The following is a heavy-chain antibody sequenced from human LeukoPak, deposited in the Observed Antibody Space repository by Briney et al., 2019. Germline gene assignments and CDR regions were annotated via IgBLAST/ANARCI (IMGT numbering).Heavy chain of an antibody. V-gene: IGHV3-23*01. CDR2: ISGSGGST. Sequence: GGSLRLSCAAAGFTFSSYAMSWVRQAPGKGLEWVSAISGSGGSTYYADSVKGRFTISRDNSKNTLYLQMNSLRAEDTAVYYCAKGYYYGSGNIAYYWGQGTLVTVSS. D-gene: IGHD3-10*01. CDR3: AKGYYYGSGNIAYY. CDR1: GFTFSSYA. J-gene: IGHJ4*02.